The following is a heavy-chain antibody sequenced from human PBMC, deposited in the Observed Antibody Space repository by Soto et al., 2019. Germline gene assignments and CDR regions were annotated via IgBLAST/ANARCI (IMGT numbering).Heavy chain of an antibody. CDR1: GGTFSCYT. CDR3: AREFVWDYGDDYRGAFDI. Sequence: GASVKVSCKASGGTFSCYTISWVRQAPGQRLEWMGWINAGNGNTKYSQKFQGRVTITRDTSASTAYMELSSLRSEDTAVYYCAREFVWDYGDDYRGAFDIWGQGTMVTVSS. D-gene: IGHD4-17*01. V-gene: IGHV1-3*01. J-gene: IGHJ3*02. CDR2: INAGNGNT.